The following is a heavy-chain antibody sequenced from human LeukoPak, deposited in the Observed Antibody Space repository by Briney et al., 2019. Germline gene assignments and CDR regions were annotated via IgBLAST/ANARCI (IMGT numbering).Heavy chain of an antibody. CDR1: GFTFSSYA. D-gene: IGHD4-17*01. CDR2: ISYDGSNK. J-gene: IGHJ4*02. CDR3: ARGVWYYGDLDY. V-gene: IGHV3-30-3*01. Sequence: GGSLRLSCAASGFTFSSYAMHWVRQAPGKGLEWVAVISYDGSNKYYADSVKGRFTISRDNSKNTLYLQMNSLRAEDTAVYYCARGVWYYGDLDYWGQGTLVTVSS.